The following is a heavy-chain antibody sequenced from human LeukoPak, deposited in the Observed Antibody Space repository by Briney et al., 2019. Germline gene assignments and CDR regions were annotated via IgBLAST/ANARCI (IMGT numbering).Heavy chain of an antibody. CDR3: ARDFEDGPPFYYNRDV. D-gene: IGHD3-9*01. CDR1: GYTFTGYY. V-gene: IGHV1-2*02. CDR2: INPNSGGT. Sequence: GASVKVSCKASGYTFTGYYMHWVRQAPGQGLEWMGWINPNSGGTNYAQKFQGRVTMTRDTSISTAYMELSRLRSDDTAVYYCARDFEDGPPFYYNRDVGGKGPTVTVSS. J-gene: IGHJ6*03.